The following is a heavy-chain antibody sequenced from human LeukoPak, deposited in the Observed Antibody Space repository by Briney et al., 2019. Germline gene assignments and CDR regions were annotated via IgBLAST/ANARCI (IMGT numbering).Heavy chain of an antibody. V-gene: IGHV3-33*06. D-gene: IGHD3-22*01. CDR1: GFTFSSYG. CDR3: AKGSSGYFADL. Sequence: GGSLRLSCAASGFTFSSYGMHWVRQAPGKGLEWVAVIWYDGSNKYYADSVKGRFTISRDNSKNTLYLQMNSLRAEDTAVYYCAKGSSGYFADLWGQGTLVTVSS. J-gene: IGHJ5*02. CDR2: IWYDGSNK.